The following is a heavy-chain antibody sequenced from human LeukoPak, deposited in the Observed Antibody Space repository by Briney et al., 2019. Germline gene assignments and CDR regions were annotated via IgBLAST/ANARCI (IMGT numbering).Heavy chain of an antibody. Sequence: GASVKVSCKTSGYIFTSYYIHWVRQAPGQGLEYIGVINPSGGHTTYAQKFQGWVTMTRDTSISTAYMELSRLRSDDTAVYYCARDGSGYSYGSHWYFDLWGRGTLVTVSS. CDR2: INPSGGHT. D-gene: IGHD5-18*01. V-gene: IGHV1-2*04. CDR1: GYIFTSYY. CDR3: ARDGSGYSYGSHWYFDL. J-gene: IGHJ2*01.